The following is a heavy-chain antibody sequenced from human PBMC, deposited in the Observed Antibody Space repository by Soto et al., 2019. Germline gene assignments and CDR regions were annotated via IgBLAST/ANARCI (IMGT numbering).Heavy chain of an antibody. CDR2: IYYSGSA. V-gene: IGHV4-31*03. Sequence: SETLSLTCFVSGGSISSGDYYWSWIRQHPGKGLEWIGYIYYSGSAYYNPSLKSRVTMSVDTSKNQFSLKLSSVTAADTVIYFCARGASRNWHYFDYWGQRTLVTVSS. CDR1: GGSISSGDYY. CDR3: ARGASRNWHYFDY. J-gene: IGHJ4*02. D-gene: IGHD6-13*01.